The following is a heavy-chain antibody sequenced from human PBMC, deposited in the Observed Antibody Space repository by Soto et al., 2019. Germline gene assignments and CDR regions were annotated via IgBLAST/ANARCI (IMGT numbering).Heavy chain of an antibody. V-gene: IGHV5-51*01. CDR2: IYPGDSDT. CDR1: GYSFTSYW. Sequence: GESQKISCKGSGYSFTSYWIGWVRQMPGKGLEWMGIIYPGDSDTRYSPSFQGQVTISADKSISTAYLQWSSLKASDTAMYYCASHTTYCGGDCYREAFDIWGQGTMVTVSS. CDR3: ASHTTYCGGDCYREAFDI. J-gene: IGHJ3*02. D-gene: IGHD2-21*02.